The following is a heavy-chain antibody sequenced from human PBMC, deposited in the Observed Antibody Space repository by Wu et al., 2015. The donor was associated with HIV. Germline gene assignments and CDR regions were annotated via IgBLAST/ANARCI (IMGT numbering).Heavy chain of an antibody. CDR3: ATENVAAAGTGGAYYYGMDV. D-gene: IGHD6-13*01. CDR2: IIPIFGTA. V-gene: IGHV1-69*05. Sequence: QVQLVQSGAEVKKPGSSVKVSCKASGGTFSSYAISWVRQAPGQGLEWMGGIIPIFGTANYAQKFQGRVTITTDESTSTAYMELSSLRSEDTAVYYCATENVAAAGTGGAYYYGMDVWGPRGPRVTVSS. CDR1: GGTFSSYA. J-gene: IGHJ6*01.